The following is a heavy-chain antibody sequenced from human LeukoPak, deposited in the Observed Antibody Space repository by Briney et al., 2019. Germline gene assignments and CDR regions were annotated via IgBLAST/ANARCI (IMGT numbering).Heavy chain of an antibody. V-gene: IGHV3-74*01. J-gene: IGHJ4*02. Sequence: TGGSLRLSCAASGFTFSTYWMHWVRQAPGKGLVWVSRIDNGGSTTLYADSVRGRFIISRDNAKNTLYLQMNSLRPEDTAIYYCARVRSDYSSSSPPDYWGQGTPVTVSS. CDR2: IDNGGSTT. D-gene: IGHD6-6*01. CDR3: ARVRSDYSSSSPPDY. CDR1: GFTFSTYW.